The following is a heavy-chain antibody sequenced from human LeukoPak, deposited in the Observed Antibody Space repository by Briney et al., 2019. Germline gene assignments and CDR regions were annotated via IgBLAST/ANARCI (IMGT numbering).Heavy chain of an antibody. D-gene: IGHD3-10*01. CDR1: GGSISSYY. CDR3: ARVRYYYGSGSYYHYFDY. J-gene: IGHJ4*02. V-gene: IGHV4-59*01. Sequence: SETLSLTCTVSGGSISSYYWSWIRQPPGKGLEWIGYIYYSGSTNYNPSLKSRVTISADTSKKQFSLKLRSVTAADTAVYYCARVRYYYGSGSYYHYFDYWGQGTLVTVSS. CDR2: IYYSGST.